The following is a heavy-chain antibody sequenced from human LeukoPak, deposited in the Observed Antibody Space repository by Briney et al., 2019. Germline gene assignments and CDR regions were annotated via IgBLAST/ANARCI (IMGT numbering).Heavy chain of an antibody. D-gene: IGHD2-2*01. CDR3: ASNQEDIVVVPAVLRDYYYYGMDV. CDR2: MNPNSGNT. Sequence: ASVKVSCKASGYTFTSYDINWVRQATGQGPEWMGWMNPNSGNTGYAQKFQGRVTITADESTSTAYMELSSLRSEDTAVYYCASNQEDIVVVPAVLRDYYYYGMDVWGQGTTVTVSS. J-gene: IGHJ6*02. CDR1: GYTFTSYD. V-gene: IGHV1-8*01.